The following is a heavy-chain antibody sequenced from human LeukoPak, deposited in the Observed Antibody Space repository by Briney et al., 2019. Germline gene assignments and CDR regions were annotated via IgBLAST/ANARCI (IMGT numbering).Heavy chain of an antibody. CDR2: INPDSGGT. D-gene: IGHD6-13*01. J-gene: IGHJ4*02. CDR1: GYTFTDYY. V-gene: IGHV1-2*02. Sequence: GASVKVSCKASGYTFTDYYIHWVRQAPGQGLEWMGWINPDSGGTKYAQKLQGRVTMTRDTSISTAYMVLSTLRSDDTAVYYCASDRLAAAGTGGWGQGTLVIVSS. CDR3: ASDRLAAAGTGG.